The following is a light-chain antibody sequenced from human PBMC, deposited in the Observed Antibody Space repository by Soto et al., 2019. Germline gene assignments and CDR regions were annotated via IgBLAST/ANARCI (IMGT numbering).Light chain of an antibody. CDR3: GSWDDILGAVI. CDR2: SNN. J-gene: IGLJ2*01. Sequence: QSVLTQPPSASGTPGQKVFISCSGSSSNIGGTNYAYWYQQLPGAAPKLLMHSNNLRPSGVPERISGSKFGTAASLAISGLLSEDEAVYYCGSWDDILGAVIFGGGTKLTVL. V-gene: IGLV1-47*02. CDR1: SSNIGGTNY.